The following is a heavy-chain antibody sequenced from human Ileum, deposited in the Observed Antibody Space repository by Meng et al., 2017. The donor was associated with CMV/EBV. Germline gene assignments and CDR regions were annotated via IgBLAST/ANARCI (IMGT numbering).Heavy chain of an antibody. V-gene: IGHV1-2*02. CDR2: INLNSGVI. CDR3: ARENWVYDY. CDR1: GNIFTGYY. D-gene: IGHD7-27*01. Sequence: QMQLVQSGTELKKPGASVKVSCKASGNIFTGYYMHWVRQAPGQGLEWVGCINLNSGVIDFAQKFQGRITLTRDTSITTAYMELTRLIYDDTAGYYCARENWVYDYWGQGTLVTVSS. J-gene: IGHJ4*02.